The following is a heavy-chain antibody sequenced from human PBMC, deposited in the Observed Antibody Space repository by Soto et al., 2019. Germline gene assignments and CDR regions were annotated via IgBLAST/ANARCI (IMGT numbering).Heavy chain of an antibody. CDR1: GFTFTNYA. CDR2: IIGSGAST. V-gene: IGHV3-23*01. CDR3: AKAPVFDFDAFDI. J-gene: IGHJ3*02. Sequence: PGGSLRLSCVASGFTFTNYAMSWVRQAPGKGLEWVSSIIGSGASTYYADSVKGRFTISRDNSKNTLYLQMNSLRVEDTAVFYCAKAPVFDFDAFDIWGQGTMVTVSS.